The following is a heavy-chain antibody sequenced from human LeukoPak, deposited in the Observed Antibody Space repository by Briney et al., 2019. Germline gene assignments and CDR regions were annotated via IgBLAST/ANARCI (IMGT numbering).Heavy chain of an antibody. CDR3: GSVHRSGGDS. CDR1: GFIFRTYW. D-gene: IGHD2-8*02. J-gene: IGHJ4*02. CDR2: INPDGTTT. Sequence: GGSLRLSCAASGFIFRTYWMHWVRQVPGKGLMWVSRINPDGTTTTYADSVKGRFTISRDNAKKTVYLQMNSLRAEDTANCICGSVHRSGGDSWGQGALVTVSP. V-gene: IGHV3-74*01.